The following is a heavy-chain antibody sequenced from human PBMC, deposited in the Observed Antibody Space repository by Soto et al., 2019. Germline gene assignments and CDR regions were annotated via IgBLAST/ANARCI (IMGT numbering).Heavy chain of an antibody. Sequence: EVQLVESGGGLVQPGGSLRLSCAASGFTFSSYRMNWVRQAPGKGLEWVSYISSSSSTIYYADSVKGRFTISRDNAKNSLYLQMNSLRAEDTAVYYCARDLGVTVDYWGQGTLVTVSS. CDR1: GFTFSSYR. V-gene: IGHV3-48*01. J-gene: IGHJ4*02. CDR2: ISSSSSTI. D-gene: IGHD3-16*01. CDR3: ARDLGVTVDY.